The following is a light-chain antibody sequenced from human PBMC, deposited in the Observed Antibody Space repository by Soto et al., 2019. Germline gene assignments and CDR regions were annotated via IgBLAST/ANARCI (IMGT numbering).Light chain of an antibody. J-gene: IGKJ5*01. V-gene: IGKV1-39*01. Sequence: DLQMTQSPSSLSASVGDKVTITCRASQIINRYLSWYQQKPGSAPKLLIYSVSVLGSGVPARVSGSGSGTDFTLTINSLQPEDFATYYCQQSYSMPITFGQGTRLDIK. CDR3: QQSYSMPIT. CDR1: QIINRY. CDR2: SVS.